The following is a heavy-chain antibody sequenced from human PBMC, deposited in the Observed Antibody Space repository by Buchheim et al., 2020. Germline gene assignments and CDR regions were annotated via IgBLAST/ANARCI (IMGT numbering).Heavy chain of an antibody. J-gene: IGHJ4*02. CDR3: ARIGVCSGGTCYYTGRDY. CDR2: INSDGSST. V-gene: IGHV3-74*01. Sequence: EVQLVESGGGLVQPGGSLRLSCAASGFTFSRYWMHWVRQAPGKGLVWVSHINSDGSSTNYADSVKGRFTISRDNAKNTLYLQMNSLRAEDAAVYYCARIGVCSGGTCYYTGRDYWGQGTL. CDR1: GFTFSRYW. D-gene: IGHD2-15*01.